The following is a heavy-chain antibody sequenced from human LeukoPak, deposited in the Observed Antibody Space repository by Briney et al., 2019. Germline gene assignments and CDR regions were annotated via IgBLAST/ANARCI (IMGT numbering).Heavy chain of an antibody. Sequence: GGSLRLSCAASGFTFSSYSMNWVRQAPGKGLEWVSYISSSSSTIYYADSVKGRFTISRDNAKNSLYLQMNSLRAEDTAVYYCARGSIVAVAAGLIFDYWGQGTLVTVSS. D-gene: IGHD6-19*01. CDR3: ARGSIVAVAAGLIFDY. V-gene: IGHV3-48*01. CDR1: GFTFSSYS. J-gene: IGHJ4*02. CDR2: ISSSSSTI.